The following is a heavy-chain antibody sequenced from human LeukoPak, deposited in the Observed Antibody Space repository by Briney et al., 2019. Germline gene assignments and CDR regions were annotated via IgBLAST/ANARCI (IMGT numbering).Heavy chain of an antibody. J-gene: IGHJ4*02. V-gene: IGHV3-7*01. CDR2: TREDGGER. D-gene: IGHD3-9*01. CDR1: GFSFSRYW. Sequence: GGSLRLSCAASGFSFSRYWMTWVRQAPGKGLEWVANTREDGGERYYVDSVKGRFTISRDNAKNTLYLQMNSLRAEDTAVYYCARVRYFDWYLDYWGQGTLVTVSS. CDR3: ARVRYFDWYLDY.